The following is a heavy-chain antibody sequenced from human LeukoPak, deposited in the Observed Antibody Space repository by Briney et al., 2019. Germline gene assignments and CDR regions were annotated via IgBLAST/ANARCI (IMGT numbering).Heavy chain of an antibody. CDR3: ARGYSVDY. V-gene: IGHV4-30-2*01. D-gene: IGHD2-15*01. CDR1: GNSISTGNYY. Sequence: KPSETLSLTCTVSGNSISTGNYYWSWIRQPPGKGLEWIGYIFLSGSTYYNPSLTSRVTLSVDTSKNQFSLNLTSVTAADTAIYYCARGYSVDYWGQGTLVTVSS. J-gene: IGHJ4*02. CDR2: IFLSGST.